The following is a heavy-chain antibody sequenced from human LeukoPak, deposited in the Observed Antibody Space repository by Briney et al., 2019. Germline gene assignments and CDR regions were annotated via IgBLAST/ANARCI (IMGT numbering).Heavy chain of an antibody. CDR1: GFTFSSYA. D-gene: IGHD5-24*01. J-gene: IGHJ6*02. CDR3: ASTRDGYNPYYYGMDV. CDR2: ISGSGGST. Sequence: GGSLRLSCAASGFTFSSYAMSWVRQAPGKGLEWVSAISGSGGSTYYADSAKGRFTISRDNSKNTLYLQMNSLRAEDTAVYYCASTRDGYNPYYYGMDVWGQGTTVTVSS. V-gene: IGHV3-23*01.